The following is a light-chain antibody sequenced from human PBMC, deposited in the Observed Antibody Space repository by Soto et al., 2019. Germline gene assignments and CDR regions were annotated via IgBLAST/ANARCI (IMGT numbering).Light chain of an antibody. J-gene: IGKJ3*01. CDR2: GAT. V-gene: IGKV3-20*01. CDR1: QSVSGNY. CDR3: QQYGRSATFT. Sequence: EIVLTQSPGTLSLSPGERATLSCRASQSVSGNYLAWYQQKLGQAPRLLIYGATSRATGIPDRFSGSVPGTDFTLTISRLEPDDFAVYYCQQYGRSATFTFGPGTKVDIK.